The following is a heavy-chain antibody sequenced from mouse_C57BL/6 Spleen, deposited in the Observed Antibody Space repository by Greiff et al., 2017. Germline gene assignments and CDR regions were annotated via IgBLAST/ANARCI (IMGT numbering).Heavy chain of an antibody. J-gene: IGHJ4*01. CDR2: IDPETGGT. V-gene: IGHV1-15*01. CDR3: TRVYAMDY. CDR1: GYTFTDYE. Sequence: LVESGAELVRPGASVTLSCKASGYTFTDYEMHWVKQTPVHGLEWIGAIDPETGGTAYNQKFKGKAILTADKSSSTAYMELRSLTSEDSAVYYCTRVYAMDYWGQGTSVTVSS.